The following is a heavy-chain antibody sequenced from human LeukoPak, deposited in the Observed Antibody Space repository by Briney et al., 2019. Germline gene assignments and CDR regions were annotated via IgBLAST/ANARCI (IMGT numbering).Heavy chain of an antibody. D-gene: IGHD6-13*01. CDR2: INHSGST. J-gene: IGHJ4*02. V-gene: IGHV4-34*01. CDR1: GGSFSGYY. CDR3: ARGPEYSSSWLPFDY. Sequence: SETLSLTCAVYGGSFSGYYWSWIRQPPGKGLEWIGEINHSGSTNYNPSLKSRVTISVDTSKNQFSLKLSSVTAADTAVYYCARGPEYSSSWLPFDYWGQGTLVTVSS.